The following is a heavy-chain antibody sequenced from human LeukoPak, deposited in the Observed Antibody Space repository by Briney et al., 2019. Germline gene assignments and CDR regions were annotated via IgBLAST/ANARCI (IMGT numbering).Heavy chain of an antibody. CDR2: IYSGGST. CDR3: ARGVRRRPDAFDI. Sequence: GGSLRLSCAASGFTVSSNYMSWVRQAPGKGLEWVSVIYSGGSTYYADSVKGRFTVSRDNSKNTLYLQMNSLRAEDTAVYYCARGVRRRPDAFDIWGQGTMVTVSS. D-gene: IGHD6-25*01. V-gene: IGHV3-66*01. CDR1: GFTVSSNY. J-gene: IGHJ3*02.